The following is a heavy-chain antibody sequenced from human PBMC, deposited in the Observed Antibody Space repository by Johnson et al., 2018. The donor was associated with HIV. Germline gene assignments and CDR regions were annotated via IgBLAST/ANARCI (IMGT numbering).Heavy chain of an antibody. J-gene: IGHJ3*02. V-gene: IGHV3-53*01. CDR1: GFTVSSNY. CDR2: INWNGGST. CDR3: ARASRSWYFAFDI. D-gene: IGHD6-13*01. Sequence: VQLVESGGGLIQPGGSLRLSCAASGFTVSSNYMSWVRQAPGKGLDWVSGINWNGGSTVYADSVKGRFTSSRDNAKNSLYLQMNSLRAEDTAVYYCARASRSWYFAFDICGQGTMVTVSS.